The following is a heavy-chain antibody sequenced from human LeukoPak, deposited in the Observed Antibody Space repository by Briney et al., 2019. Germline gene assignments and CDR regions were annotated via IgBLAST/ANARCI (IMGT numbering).Heavy chain of an antibody. CDR1: GYSISSGYY. V-gene: IGHV4-38-2*02. Sequence: SETLSLTCTVSGYSISSGYYWGWIRQPPGKGLEWIGSTYHSGSTYYNPSLKSRVTISVDTSKNQFSLKLSSVTAADTAVYYCARQTVTRKYYYYYYMDVWGKGTTVTVSS. J-gene: IGHJ6*03. D-gene: IGHD4-17*01. CDR3: ARQTVTRKYYYYYYMDV. CDR2: TYHSGST.